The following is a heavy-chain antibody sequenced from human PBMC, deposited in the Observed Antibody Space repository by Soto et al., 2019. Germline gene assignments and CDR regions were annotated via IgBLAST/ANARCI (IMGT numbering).Heavy chain of an antibody. CDR3: VNFISGRPS. D-gene: IGHD1-20*01. Sequence: EVHLVESEGGLVQPGGSLRLSCAVSGFTFSDHYMDWVRQAPGKGLEWVGRTKHKAERFATEYAASVKGRFAISRDDSKYSLYLQMDSLRTEDTAVYYCVNFISGRPSWGQGTLVTVSS. CDR1: GFTFSDHY. CDR2: TKHKAERFAT. J-gene: IGHJ4*02. V-gene: IGHV3-72*01.